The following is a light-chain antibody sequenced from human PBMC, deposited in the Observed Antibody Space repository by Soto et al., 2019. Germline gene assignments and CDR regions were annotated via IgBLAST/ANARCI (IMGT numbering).Light chain of an antibody. CDR1: QSVSNNY. CDR3: QQGNNWPIFT. CDR2: GAS. Sequence: EIVLTQSPGTLSLSPGERATLSCRASQSVSNNYLAWYQQKPGQAPRLLIYGASNRATGIPARFSGSGSRTDFTLTISSLEPEDFAVYYCQQGNNWPIFTFGPGTKVDIK. J-gene: IGKJ3*01. V-gene: IGKV3-11*01.